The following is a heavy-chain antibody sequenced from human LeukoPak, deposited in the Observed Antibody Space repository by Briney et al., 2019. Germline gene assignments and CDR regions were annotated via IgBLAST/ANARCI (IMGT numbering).Heavy chain of an antibody. V-gene: IGHV1-69*04. J-gene: IGHJ6*03. CDR3: AGEERAVLSGNLGGLFASYYTYYYMDV. Sequence: SVKVSCKASGGTFSSYAISWVRQAPGQGLEWMGRIIPILGIANYAQKFQGRVTITADKSTSTAYMELSSLRSEDTAVCFWAGEERAVLSGNLGGLFASYYTYYYMDVWGRGTTVTVSS. D-gene: IGHD1-26*01. CDR1: GGTFSSYA. CDR2: IIPILGIA.